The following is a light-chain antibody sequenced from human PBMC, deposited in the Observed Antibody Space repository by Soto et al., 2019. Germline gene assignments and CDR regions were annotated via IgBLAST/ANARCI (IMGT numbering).Light chain of an antibody. CDR2: KNN. J-gene: IGLJ1*01. V-gene: IGLV1-40*01. Sequence: QSVLTQPPSVSGAPGQTITMSCTGSGSNVGASYDVHWYQVLPGAGPRLLIYKNNNRPSGVPDRFSGSKSGTSASLAITGLRAEDEADYYCQSYDSSLSGCVFGTGTKLTVL. CDR3: QSYDSSLSGCV. CDR1: GSNVGASYD.